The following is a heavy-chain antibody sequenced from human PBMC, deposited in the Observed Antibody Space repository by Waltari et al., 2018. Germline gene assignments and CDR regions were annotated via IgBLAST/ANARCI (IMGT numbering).Heavy chain of an antibody. D-gene: IGHD4-17*01. CDR1: GTSISRKNHY. V-gene: IGHV4-30-4*08. CDR2: IYYDRGT. J-gene: IGHJ4*02. Sequence: QVHLQEMGPGLVKPSQTLSLTCAVPGTSISRKNHYWNWIRQPPGKGLEWIGSIYYDRGTKYTPSLESRVTISIDTSKNQFSLKLSSVTAADTAVYFCARWDQDYFSFFFDYWGRGTLVTVSS. CDR3: ARWDQDYFSFFFDY.